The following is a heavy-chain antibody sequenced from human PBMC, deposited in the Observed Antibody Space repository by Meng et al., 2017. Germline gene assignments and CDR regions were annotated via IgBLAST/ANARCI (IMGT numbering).Heavy chain of an antibody. CDR2: IIPIFGTA. CDR3: AGVGYYYDSSGPLDI. D-gene: IGHD3-22*01. V-gene: IGHV1-69*05. J-gene: IGHJ3*02. CDR1: GGTFSSYA. Sequence: SVKVSCKASGGTFSSYAISWVRQAPGQGLEWMGGIIPIFGTANYAQKFQGRVTITTDESTSTAYMELSSLRSEDTAVYYCAGVGYYYDSSGPLDIWDQGTMVTVS.